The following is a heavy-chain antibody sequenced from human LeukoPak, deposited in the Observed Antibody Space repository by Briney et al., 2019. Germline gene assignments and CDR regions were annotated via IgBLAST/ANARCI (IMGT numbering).Heavy chain of an antibody. CDR3: ARRGYTYGWGWFDP. CDR2: ICYSGST. D-gene: IGHD5-18*01. V-gene: IGHV4-39*01. CDR1: GGSISSSSYY. Sequence: PSETLSLTCTVSGGSISSSSYYWGWIRQPPGKGLEWIGSICYSGSTYYNPSLKSRVTISVDTSTNEFSLKVNSVTAADTAVYYCARRGYTYGWGWFDPWGQGTLVTVSS. J-gene: IGHJ5*02.